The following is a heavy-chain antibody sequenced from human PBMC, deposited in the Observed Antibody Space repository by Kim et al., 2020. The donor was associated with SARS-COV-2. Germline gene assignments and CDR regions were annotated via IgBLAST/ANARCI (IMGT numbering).Heavy chain of an antibody. Sequence: SETLSLTCTVSGGSISSYYWSWIRQPPGKGLEWIGYIYYSGSTNYNPSLKSRVTISVDTSKNQFSLKLSSVTAADTAVYYCAREGYDSSGYYPYYFDYWGQGTLVTVSS. V-gene: IGHV4-59*01. CDR1: GGSISSYY. CDR2: IYYSGST. J-gene: IGHJ4*02. CDR3: AREGYDSSGYYPYYFDY. D-gene: IGHD3-22*01.